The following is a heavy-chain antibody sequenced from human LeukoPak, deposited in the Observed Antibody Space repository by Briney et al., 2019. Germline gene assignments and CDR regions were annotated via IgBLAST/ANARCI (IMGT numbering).Heavy chain of an antibody. J-gene: IGHJ4*02. CDR3: ARDARWCGNNSSCYS. D-gene: IGHD6-25*01. CDR1: GFTFEDYA. Sequence: PGGSLRLSCAASGFTFEDYAMHWVRQAPGKGLEWVSGISWSSGHIDYADSVKGRFTTSRNNAKNTLYLQMNSLRAEDTAVYYCARDARWCGNNSSCYSWGQGTLVTVSS. CDR2: ISWSSGHI. V-gene: IGHV3-9*01.